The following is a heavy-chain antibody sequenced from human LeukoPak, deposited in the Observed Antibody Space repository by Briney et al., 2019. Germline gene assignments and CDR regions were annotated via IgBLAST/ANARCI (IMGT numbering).Heavy chain of an antibody. CDR1: GYTFTSYD. V-gene: IGHV1-8*01. J-gene: IGHJ6*02. CDR2: MNPNSGNT. CDR3: ARKASDILTLNYYSYGMDV. D-gene: IGHD3-9*01. Sequence: ASVKVSCTASGYTFTSYDINWVRQATGQGLEWMGWMNPNSGNTGYAQKFQGRVTMTRNTSISTAYMELSSLRSEDTAVYYCARKASDILTLNYYSYGMDVWGQGTTVTVSS.